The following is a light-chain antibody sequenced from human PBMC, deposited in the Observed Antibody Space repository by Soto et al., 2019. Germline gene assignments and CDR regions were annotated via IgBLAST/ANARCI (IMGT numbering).Light chain of an antibody. V-gene: IGLV1-40*01. CDR3: QSYDSSLSAVV. J-gene: IGLJ2*01. Sequence: QSVLTQPPSVSGAPGQRVTISCTGNSSNIGAGYDVHWYQQLPGTAPKLLIYGNSNRPSGVPDRFSGSQSGTSASLAITGLQDEDEADYYCQSYDSSLSAVVFGGGTKLTAL. CDR1: SSNIGAGYD. CDR2: GNS.